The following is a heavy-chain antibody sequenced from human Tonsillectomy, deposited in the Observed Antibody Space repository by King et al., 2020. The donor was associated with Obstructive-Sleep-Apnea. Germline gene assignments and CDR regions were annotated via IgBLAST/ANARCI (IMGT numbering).Heavy chain of an antibody. Sequence: QLVQSGGGLVKPGGSLRLSCAASGFTFSSYNMNWVRQAPGKGREWVSSISGSSNYIYYADSVKGRFTISRDNAKNSLYLQMNNLRAEDTAVYYCAREAPFTIFGEVMGALDIWGQGTMVTVSS. V-gene: IGHV3-21*01. J-gene: IGHJ3*02. CDR3: AREAPFTIFGEVMGALDI. D-gene: IGHD3-3*01. CDR2: ISGSSNYI. CDR1: GFTFSSYN.